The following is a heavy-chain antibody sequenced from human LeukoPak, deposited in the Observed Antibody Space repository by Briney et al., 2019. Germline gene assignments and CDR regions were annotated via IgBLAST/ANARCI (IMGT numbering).Heavy chain of an antibody. J-gene: IGHJ6*03. CDR2: ITSSSSYI. CDR1: GFTLSRFT. D-gene: IGHD3-9*01. CDR3: ARVETPPQLRYFDWLPNPYYYYYYMDV. V-gene: IGHV3-21*04. Sequence: GGSLRLSCAASGFTLSRFTMNWVRQAPGKGLEWVSSITSSSSYIYYADSVKGRFTISRDNAKNSLYLQMNSLRAEDTALYYCARVETPPQLRYFDWLPNPYYYYYYMDVWGKGTTVTISS.